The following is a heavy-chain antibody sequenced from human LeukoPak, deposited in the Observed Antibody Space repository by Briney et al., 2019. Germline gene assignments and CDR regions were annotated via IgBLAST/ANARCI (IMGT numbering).Heavy chain of an antibody. CDR3: ARDECSTTYCYGY. CDR2: IWYDGSKK. V-gene: IGHV3-33*01. Sequence: GGSLRLSCVVSGFSISSYGMHGVRQSPGKGLEWVAGIWYDGSKKYHADSVRGRFTISRDVSKSTLYLKMSSLRAEDTAVYYCARDECSTTYCYGYWGQGTLVTVSP. CDR1: GFSISSYG. D-gene: IGHD3-10*01. J-gene: IGHJ4*02.